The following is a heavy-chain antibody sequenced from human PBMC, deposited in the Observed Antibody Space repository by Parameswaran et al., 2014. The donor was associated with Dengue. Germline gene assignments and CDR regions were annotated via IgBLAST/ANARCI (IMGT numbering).Heavy chain of an antibody. J-gene: IGHJ6*02. Sequence: WIRQPPGKGLVWVSRINTDGSSTSYADSVKGRFTISRDNAKNTLYLQMNSLRAEDTAVYYCARVLRTTVTTYGMDVWGQGTTVTVSS. CDR2: INTDGSST. V-gene: IGHV3-74*01. D-gene: IGHD4-17*01. CDR3: ARVLRTTVTTYGMDV.